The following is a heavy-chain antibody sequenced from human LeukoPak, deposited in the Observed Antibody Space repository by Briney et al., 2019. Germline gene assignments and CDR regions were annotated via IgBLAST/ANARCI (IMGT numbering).Heavy chain of an antibody. CDR1: GYTFTSYG. Sequence: ASVKVSCKASGYTFTSYGISWVRQAPGQGLEWMGWISAYNGNTNYAQKLQGRVTMTTDTSTSTAYMELRSLRSDDTAVYYCARARQYYYDSSGYYDPYYFDYWGQGTLVTVSS. D-gene: IGHD3-22*01. J-gene: IGHJ4*02. CDR3: ARARQYYYDSSGYYDPYYFDY. V-gene: IGHV1-18*01. CDR2: ISAYNGNT.